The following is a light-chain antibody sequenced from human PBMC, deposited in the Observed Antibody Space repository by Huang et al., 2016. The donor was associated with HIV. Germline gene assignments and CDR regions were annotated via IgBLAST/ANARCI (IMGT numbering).Light chain of an antibody. CDR3: QQSYITPRT. CDR2: RAS. CDR1: EGIDTY. J-gene: IGKJ2*01. V-gene: IGKV1-39*01. Sequence: DIQMTQSPSSLSASLGDRVTITCRTSEGIDTYLNWDQQKPGTAPKLLIYRASRLQSGVPSRFSGSGSGTHFTLTISSLQPEDFATYYCQQSYITPRTFGQGTKVDIK.